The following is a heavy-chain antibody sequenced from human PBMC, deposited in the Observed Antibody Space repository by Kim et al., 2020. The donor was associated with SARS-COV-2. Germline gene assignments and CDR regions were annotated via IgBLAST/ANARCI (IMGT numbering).Heavy chain of an antibody. Sequence: GGSLRLSCAASGFTFDDFAMHWVRQAPGKGLEWVSGISWNSDNIDYADSVKGRFTISRDNAKNYLYLQMNSLRAEDTALYYCAKTTTGSYYYYGMDVWGQGTTVTVSS. CDR2: ISWNSDNI. D-gene: IGHD1-1*01. V-gene: IGHV3-9*01. CDR1: GFTFDDFA. J-gene: IGHJ6*02. CDR3: AKTTTGSYYYYGMDV.